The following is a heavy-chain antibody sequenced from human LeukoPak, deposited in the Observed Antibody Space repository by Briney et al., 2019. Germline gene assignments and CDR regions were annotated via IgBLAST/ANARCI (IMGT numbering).Heavy chain of an antibody. Sequence: GGSLRLSCAASGFTVSSYAMHWVRQPIGKGLEWVSALGIAGDTFYPGSVKGRFTISRENAKNSLYLQMNSLRAEDTAMYYCARQRQSHGNFDYWGQGTLVTVSS. CDR1: GFTVSSYA. D-gene: IGHD1-26*01. J-gene: IGHJ4*02. V-gene: IGHV3-13*01. CDR2: LGIAGDT. CDR3: ARQRQSHGNFDY.